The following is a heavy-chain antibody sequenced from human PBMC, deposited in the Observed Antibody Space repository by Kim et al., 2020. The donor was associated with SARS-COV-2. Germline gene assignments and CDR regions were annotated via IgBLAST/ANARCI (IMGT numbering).Heavy chain of an antibody. Sequence: DSWQGRFTISRDNSKNTLYLQMNSQRAEDTAVYYCAKDHKESSWRLYFDYWGQGALVTVSS. D-gene: IGHD6-13*01. J-gene: IGHJ4*02. CDR3: AKDHKESSWRLYFDY. V-gene: IGHV3-23*03.